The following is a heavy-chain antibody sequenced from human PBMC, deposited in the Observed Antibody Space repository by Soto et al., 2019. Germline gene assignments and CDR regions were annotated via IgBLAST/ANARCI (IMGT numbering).Heavy chain of an antibody. CDR3: ARKDFWSGYYFDY. CDR1: GFTFSSYA. V-gene: IGHV3-23*01. J-gene: IGHJ4*02. Sequence: GGSLRLSCAASGFTFSSYAMSWVRQAPGKGLEWVSAISGSGGSTYYADSVKGRFTISRDNSKNTLYLQMNSLRAEDTAVYYCARKDFWSGYYFDYWGQGTLVTVSS. D-gene: IGHD3-3*01. CDR2: ISGSGGST.